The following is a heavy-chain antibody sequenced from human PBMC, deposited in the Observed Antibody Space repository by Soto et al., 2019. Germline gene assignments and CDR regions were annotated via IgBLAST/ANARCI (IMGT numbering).Heavy chain of an antibody. Sequence: ASVKVSCKASGYTFTSYGISWVRQAPGQGLEWMGWISAYNGNTNYAQKLQGRVTMTTDTSTSTAYMELRSLRSDDTAVYYCARVARHYYDSSGYSSGAFDIWGQGTMVTVSS. D-gene: IGHD3-22*01. CDR3: ARVARHYYDSSGYSSGAFDI. CDR1: GYTFTSYG. CDR2: ISAYNGNT. J-gene: IGHJ3*02. V-gene: IGHV1-18*04.